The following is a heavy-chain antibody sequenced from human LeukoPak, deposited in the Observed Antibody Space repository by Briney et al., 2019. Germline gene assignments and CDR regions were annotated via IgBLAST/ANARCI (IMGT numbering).Heavy chain of an antibody. D-gene: IGHD3-3*01. Sequence: GGSLRLSCAASGFTFSSYGMNWVRQAPGKGLEWVSSISSRSSYIYHADSVKGRFTISRDNAKNSLYLQLNSLRAEDTAVYYCARQYYDIWSGYYTADYYFDYWGQGTLVTVSS. V-gene: IGHV3-21*01. CDR2: ISSRSSYI. CDR3: ARQYYDIWSGYYTADYYFDY. CDR1: GFTFSSYG. J-gene: IGHJ4*02.